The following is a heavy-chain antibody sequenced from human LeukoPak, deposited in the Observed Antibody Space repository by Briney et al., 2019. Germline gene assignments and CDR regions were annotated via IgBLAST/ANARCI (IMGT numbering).Heavy chain of an antibody. V-gene: IGHV3-30*02. CDR2: IRSDGSNK. CDR3: AKKGYSNGWRDSYYFDC. D-gene: IGHD6-19*01. J-gene: IGHJ4*02. Sequence: GGSLRLSCAASEFTFSTYWMSWVRQAPGKGLEWVAFIRSDGSNKYYADSVKGRFTISRDNSKLYLQMNSLRAEDTAVYYRAKKGYSNGWRDSYYFDCWGQGTLVTVSS. CDR1: EFTFSTYW.